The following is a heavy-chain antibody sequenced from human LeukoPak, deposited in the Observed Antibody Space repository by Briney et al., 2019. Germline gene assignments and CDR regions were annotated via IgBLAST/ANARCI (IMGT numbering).Heavy chain of an antibody. CDR3: VKSREASIWYSLGDY. Sequence: GGSLRLSCAASGFTFSQYAMTWVRQAPGKGLDWVSSISNTGERTYYADSVKGRFTILRDNSRNAAYLDMNNVRADDTAVYYCVKSREASIWYSLGDYWGQGSLVIVSS. V-gene: IGHV3-23*01. J-gene: IGHJ4*02. CDR1: GFTFSQYA. CDR2: ISNTGERT. D-gene: IGHD6-13*01.